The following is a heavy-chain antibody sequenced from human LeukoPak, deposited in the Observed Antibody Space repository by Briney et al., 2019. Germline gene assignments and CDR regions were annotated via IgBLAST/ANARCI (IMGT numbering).Heavy chain of an antibody. CDR1: GFTFSSYA. D-gene: IGHD1-14*01. CDR3: AKGSGINHYHWIDP. Sequence: GGSLRLSGAASGFTFSSYAMSWDRQAPGKGLEWVSDISGGGATTFYADSVKGRFTISRDNSKNTLYLQMDSLRAEDTALYYWAKGSGINHYHWIDPWGQGTLVTVSS. CDR2: ISGGGATT. V-gene: IGHV3-23*01. J-gene: IGHJ5*02.